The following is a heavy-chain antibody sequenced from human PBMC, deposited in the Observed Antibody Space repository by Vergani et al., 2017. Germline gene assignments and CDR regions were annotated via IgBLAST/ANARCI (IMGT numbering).Heavy chain of an antibody. CDR3: ARDPGYSSSWYYFDY. Sequence: QVQLVESGGGVVQPGRSLRLSCAAPGFTSSSYGMHWVRQAPGKGLEWVAVIWYDGSNKYYADSVKGRFTISRDNSKNTLYLQMNSLRAEDTAVYYCARDPGYSSSWYYFDYWGQGTLVTVSS. CDR1: GFTSSSYG. CDR2: IWYDGSNK. D-gene: IGHD6-13*01. V-gene: IGHV3-33*01. J-gene: IGHJ4*02.